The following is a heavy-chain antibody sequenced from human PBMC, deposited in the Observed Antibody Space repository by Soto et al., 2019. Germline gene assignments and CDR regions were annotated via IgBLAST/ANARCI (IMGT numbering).Heavy chain of an antibody. V-gene: IGHV3-33*01. CDR2: IWYDGSNK. CDR3: ARARIDEYSYGYYEKSSVWGMDV. CDR1: GFTFSSYG. Sequence: GGSLRLSCAASGFTFSSYGMHWVRQAPGKGLEWVAVIWYDGSNKYYADSVKGRFTISRDNSKNTLYLQMNSLRAEDTAVYYCARARIDEYSYGYYEKSSVWGMDVCGQGTTVTVYS. J-gene: IGHJ6*02. D-gene: IGHD5-18*01.